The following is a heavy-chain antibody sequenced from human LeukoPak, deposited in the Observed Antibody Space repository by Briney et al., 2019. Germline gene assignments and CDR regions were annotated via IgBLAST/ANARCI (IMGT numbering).Heavy chain of an antibody. CDR1: GFTFSSYA. CDR2: ISYDGSNK. Sequence: GGSLRLSCAASGFTFSSYAMHWVRQAPGKGLEWVAVISYDGSNKYYADSVKGRFTISRDNSKNTLYLQMNSLRAEDTAVYYCAMRYGDYVVNWGQGTLVTVSS. CDR3: AMRYGDYVVN. D-gene: IGHD4-17*01. J-gene: IGHJ4*02. V-gene: IGHV3-30-3*01.